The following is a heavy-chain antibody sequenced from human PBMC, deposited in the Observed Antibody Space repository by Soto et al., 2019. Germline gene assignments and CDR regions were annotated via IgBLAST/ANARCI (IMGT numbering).Heavy chain of an antibody. CDR3: AKDRRRFLEWLSPDEYYYYYMDV. CDR1: GFTFSSYA. D-gene: IGHD3-3*01. CDR2: ISGSGGST. J-gene: IGHJ6*03. Sequence: PGGSLRLSCAASGFTFSSYAMSWVRQAPGKGLEWVSAISGSGGSTYYADSVKGRFTISRDNSKSTLYLQMNSLRAEDTAVYYCAKDRRRFLEWLSPDEYYYYYMDVWGKGTTVTVSS. V-gene: IGHV3-23*01.